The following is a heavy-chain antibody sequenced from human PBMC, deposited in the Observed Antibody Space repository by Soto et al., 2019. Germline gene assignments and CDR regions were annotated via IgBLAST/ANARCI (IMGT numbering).Heavy chain of an antibody. Sequence: QVQLVQSGAEVKKPGASVKVSCKASGYTFTSYAMHWVRQAPGQTLEWLGWINAGTCNTKYSQKFQGRVTITRDTSARTAYMERSSLTSEATAVYCCAGASYSSSGYSWGQGTLVTVSS. CDR2: INAGTCNT. CDR3: AGASYSSSGYS. D-gene: IGHD6-13*01. V-gene: IGHV1-3*01. J-gene: IGHJ4*02. CDR1: GYTFTSYA.